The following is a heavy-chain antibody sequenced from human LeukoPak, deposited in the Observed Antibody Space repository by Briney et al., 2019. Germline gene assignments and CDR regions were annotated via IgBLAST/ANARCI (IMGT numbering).Heavy chain of an antibody. CDR1: GGSIRSTSYY. V-gene: IGHV4-39*01. D-gene: IGHD3-10*01. Sequence: SETLSLTCTVSGGSIRSTSYYWGWIRQPPGKGLEWIGSIYYTGNTYYNPSLKSRVTISVDTSKNQFSLKLTSVTAADTAVYYCARQAMVRGALRWFDPWGQGTLVTVSS. CDR2: IYYTGNT. CDR3: ARQAMVRGALRWFDP. J-gene: IGHJ5*02.